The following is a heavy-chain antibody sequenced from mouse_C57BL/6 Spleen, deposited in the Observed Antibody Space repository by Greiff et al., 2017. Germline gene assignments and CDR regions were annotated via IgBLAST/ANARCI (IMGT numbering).Heavy chain of an antibody. CDR1: GFTFSSYA. V-gene: IGHV5-9-1*02. D-gene: IGHD2-4*01. CDR2: ISSGGDYI. J-gene: IGHJ4*01. Sequence: DVHQVESGEGLVKPGGSLKLSCAASGFTFSSYAMSWVRQTPEKRLEWVAYISSGGDYIYYADTVKGRFTISRDNARNTLYLQMSSLKSEDTAMYYCTRDYNAMDYWGQGTSVTVSS. CDR3: TRDYNAMDY.